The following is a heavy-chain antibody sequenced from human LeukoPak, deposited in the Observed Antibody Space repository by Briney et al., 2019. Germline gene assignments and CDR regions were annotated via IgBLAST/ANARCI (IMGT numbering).Heavy chain of an antibody. J-gene: IGHJ4*02. V-gene: IGHV1-69*02. D-gene: IGHD3-22*01. CDR2: FIPILGIA. Sequence: VASVKVSCKASGGTFSSYTISWVRQAPGQGLEWMGRFIPILGIANYAQKFQGRVTITADKSTSTAYMELSSLRSEDTAVYYCASGDYYDSSGYYYGGSLDYWGQGTLVTVSS. CDR3: ASGDYYDSSGYYYGGSLDY. CDR1: GGTFSSYT.